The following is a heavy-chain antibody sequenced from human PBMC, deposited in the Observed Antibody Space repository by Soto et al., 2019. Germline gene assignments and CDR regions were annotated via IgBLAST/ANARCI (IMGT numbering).Heavy chain of an antibody. Sequence: ASVKVSCKASGYTFTTYSITWVRQAPGQGLGWMGWISAYNGNTNFAQKLQGRVTMTTDTSTSTAYMELRSLRSDDTAIYYCARGKIGRSDYWGQGTLVTVS. CDR2: ISAYNGNT. J-gene: IGHJ4*02. CDR1: GYTFTTYS. V-gene: IGHV1-18*01. CDR3: ARGKIGRSDY.